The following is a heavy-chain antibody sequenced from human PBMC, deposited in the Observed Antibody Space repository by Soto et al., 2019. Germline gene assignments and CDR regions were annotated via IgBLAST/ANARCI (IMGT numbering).Heavy chain of an antibody. CDR1: GFSFSNYA. CDR3: AKESMPEHYGDTLFDH. V-gene: IGHV3-23*01. Sequence: EVQLLESGGGLVQPGGSLRLSCEASGFSFSNYALSWVRQAPGKGLEWVSTFSAGGRAYYADSGKGRFTIAKDFSKNTLHLQTNSLRAEDTAVYFCAKESMPEHYGDTLFDHWGQGTRVTVSS. CDR2: FSAGGRA. J-gene: IGHJ4*02. D-gene: IGHD4-17*01.